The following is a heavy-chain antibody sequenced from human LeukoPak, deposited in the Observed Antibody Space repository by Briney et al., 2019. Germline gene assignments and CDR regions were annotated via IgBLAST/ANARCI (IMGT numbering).Heavy chain of an antibody. D-gene: IGHD1-20*01. CDR3: AHSSDNWNDFNFDY. V-gene: IGHV2-5*02. Sequence: SGPTLVNPTLTLTLTFTFSGFSFSPSGVGVGWVRQPPGKALEWRALIYGDVDKRYSPSLNSRLTITKDTSKNQLVLTMTNMDPVDTATYYCAHSSDNWNDFNFDYWGQGTLVTVSS. J-gene: IGHJ4*02. CDR1: GFSFSPSGVG. CDR2: IYGDVDK.